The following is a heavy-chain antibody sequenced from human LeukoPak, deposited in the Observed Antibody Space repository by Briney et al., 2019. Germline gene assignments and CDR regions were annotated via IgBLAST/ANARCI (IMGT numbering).Heavy chain of an antibody. V-gene: IGHV4-4*02. CDR3: ARDPHCSSNNCPYDY. CDR1: GGSLSSSDW. Sequence: PSGTLSLTFAVSGGSLSSSDWWSWVRQAPGRGLEWIVYIYRTEDNNYNPSLKSRVTMSVDKSQNQFSLKLTSLTAADTAVYYCARDPHCSSNNCPYDYWGQGILVIVSS. D-gene: IGHD2-2*01. J-gene: IGHJ4*02. CDR2: IYRTEDN.